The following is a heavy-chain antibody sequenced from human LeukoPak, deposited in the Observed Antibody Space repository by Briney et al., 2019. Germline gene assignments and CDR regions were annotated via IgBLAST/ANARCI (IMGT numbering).Heavy chain of an antibody. CDR1: GFTFSNAW. D-gene: IGHD3-22*01. V-gene: IGHV4-59*04. J-gene: IGHJ3*02. CDR3: ARRGKYYYDSSGYRGLFDI. CDR2: IYYSGST. Sequence: GSLRLSCAASGFTFSNAWMSWVRQPPGKGLEWIGSIYYSGSTSYNPSLKSRVTMTVDTSKSQFSLKLSSVTAADTAVYYCARRGKYYYDSSGYRGLFDIWGQGTMVTVSS.